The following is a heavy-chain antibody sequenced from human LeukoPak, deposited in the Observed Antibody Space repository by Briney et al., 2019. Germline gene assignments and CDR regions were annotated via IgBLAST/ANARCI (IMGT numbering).Heavy chain of an antibody. CDR1: GFTFSNYA. D-gene: IGHD6-19*01. Sequence: GGSLRLSCAASGFTFSNYAFHWVRQAPGKGLEYVSAISSNGDSTYYANSVKGRFTISRDNSKNTLCLQVGSLRTEDMAVYYCARGRGAIAVAGTRYYDYWGQGTLVTVSS. CDR3: ARGRGAIAVAGTRYYDY. J-gene: IGHJ4*02. V-gene: IGHV3-64*01. CDR2: ISSNGDST.